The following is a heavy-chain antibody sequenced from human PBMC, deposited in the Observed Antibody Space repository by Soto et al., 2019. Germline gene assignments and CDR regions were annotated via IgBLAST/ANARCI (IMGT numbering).Heavy chain of an antibody. Sequence: GASVEVSCKASGGTFSSYAISWVRQAPGQGLEWMGGIIPIFGTANYAQKFQGRVTITADESTSTAYMELSSLRSEDTAVYYCANTDKWFNFDYWGQGTLVTVSS. V-gene: IGHV1-69*13. D-gene: IGHD3-22*01. J-gene: IGHJ4*02. CDR1: GGTFSSYA. CDR3: ANTDKWFNFDY. CDR2: IIPIFGTA.